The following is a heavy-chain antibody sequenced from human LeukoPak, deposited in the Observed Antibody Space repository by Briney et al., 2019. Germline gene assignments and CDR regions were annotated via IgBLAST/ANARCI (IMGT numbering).Heavy chain of an antibody. J-gene: IGHJ5*02. V-gene: IGHV3-23*01. D-gene: IGHD4-17*01. CDR3: AKDVIPATVTTCDWFDP. Sequence: GGSLRLSCAASGFTFSNYALSWVRQAPGKGLEWVSDISGSGGSTYYADSVKGRFTISRDNSKNTLYLQMNSLRAEDTAVYYCAKDVIPATVTTCDWFDPWGQGTLVTVSS. CDR2: ISGSGGST. CDR1: GFTFSNYA.